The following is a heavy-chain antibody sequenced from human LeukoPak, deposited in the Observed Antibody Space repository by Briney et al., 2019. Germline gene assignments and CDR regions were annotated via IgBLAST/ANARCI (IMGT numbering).Heavy chain of an antibody. CDR3: ARSFRGSSWSFDY. CDR2: IYHSGST. CDR1: GFTFSSSA. V-gene: IGHV4-4*02. Sequence: GSLRLSCAASGFTFSSSAMSWVRQPPGKGLEWIGEIYHSGSTNYNPSLKSRVTISVDKSKNQFSLKLSSVTAADTAVYYCARSFRGSSWSFDYWGQGTLVTVSS. J-gene: IGHJ4*02. D-gene: IGHD6-13*01.